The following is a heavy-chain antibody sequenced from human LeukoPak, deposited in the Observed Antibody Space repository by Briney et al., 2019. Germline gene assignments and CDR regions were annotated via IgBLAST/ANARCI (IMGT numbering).Heavy chain of an antibody. D-gene: IGHD3-10*01. Sequence: GGSLRLSCAASGFTFSSYAMSWVRQAPGKGLEWVSAISGSGGSTYYADSVKGRFTISRDNSKNTLYLQVNSLRAEDTAVYYCAKDRSLVRGVIRAVYYYGMDVWGQGTTVTVSS. V-gene: IGHV3-23*01. CDR2: ISGSGGST. J-gene: IGHJ6*02. CDR3: AKDRSLVRGVIRAVYYYGMDV. CDR1: GFTFSSYA.